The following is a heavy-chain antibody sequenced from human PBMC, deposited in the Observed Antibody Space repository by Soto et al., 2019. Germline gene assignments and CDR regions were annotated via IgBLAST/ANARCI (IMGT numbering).Heavy chain of an antibody. CDR2: IYWNDDK. V-gene: IGHV2-5*01. CDR1: GFSLSTSGVG. J-gene: IGHJ4*02. CDR3: ARNLPLYSSSWYSALDY. Sequence: QITLKESGPTLVKPTQTLTLTCTFSGFSLSTSGVGVGWIRQPPGKALEWLALIYWNDDKRYSPSLKSRLTITKDTSKNQVVLTMTNMDPVDTATYYSARNLPLYSSSWYSALDYWGQGTLVTVSS. D-gene: IGHD6-13*01.